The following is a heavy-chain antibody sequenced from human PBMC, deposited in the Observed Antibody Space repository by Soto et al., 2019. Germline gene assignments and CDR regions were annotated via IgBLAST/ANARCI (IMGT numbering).Heavy chain of an antibody. V-gene: IGHV3-15*01. D-gene: IGHD3-22*01. CDR3: TTGLSSGYYNFDY. J-gene: IGHJ4*02. CDR2: IKRKSDGGTT. Sequence: GGSLRLSCAASGFTFSNAWMSWVRQAPGKGLEWVGRIKRKSDGGTTDYAAPVKGRFTISRDDSKNTLYLQMNSLKTGDTAVYYCTTGLSSGYYNFDYWGQGTPVTVSS. CDR1: GFTFSNAW.